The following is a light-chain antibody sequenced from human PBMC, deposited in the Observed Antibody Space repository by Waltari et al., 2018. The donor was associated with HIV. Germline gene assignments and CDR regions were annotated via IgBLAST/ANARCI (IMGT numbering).Light chain of an antibody. J-gene: IGKJ1*01. CDR2: WAS. V-gene: IGKV4-1*01. Sequence: DIVLTQSPDPLAVPLGERATINSKASQSVLYNSDSKNYVSWYHQRPGQPPKLLIYWASTRESGVPYRFSGSASGTDFTLTISGLQAEDVAVYYCHQYYTTPWAFGQGTKVEIK. CDR1: QSVLYNSDSKNY. CDR3: HQYYTTPWA.